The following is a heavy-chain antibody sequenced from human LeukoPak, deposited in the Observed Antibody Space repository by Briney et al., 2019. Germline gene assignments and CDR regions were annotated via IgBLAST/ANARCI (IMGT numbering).Heavy chain of an antibody. Sequence: GGSLRLSCAASGFTFSSHALSWLRQAPGKGLEWVSTISGCGGSTYYADSVKGRFTISRDNSKNTLYVQMSSLRADDTAVYYCAKGYYYGSGSYSTFGYWGQGTLVTVSS. D-gene: IGHD3-10*01. CDR3: AKGYYYGSGSYSTFGY. CDR2: ISGCGGST. J-gene: IGHJ4*02. CDR1: GFTFSSHA. V-gene: IGHV3-23*01.